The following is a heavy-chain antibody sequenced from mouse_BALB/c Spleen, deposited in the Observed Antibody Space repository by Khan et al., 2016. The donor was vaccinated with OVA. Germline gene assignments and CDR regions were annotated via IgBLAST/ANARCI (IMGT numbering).Heavy chain of an antibody. CDR1: GYSITSDYA. CDR2: ITYSGRT. D-gene: IGHD3-3*01. J-gene: IGHJ3*01. CDR3: AGGRAY. Sequence: DMQLQESGPGLVKPSQSLSLTCTVTGYSITSDYAWNWIRQFPGNKLEWMGYITYSGRTSYTPSLKSRISITRDTSKNQFFLQLNSVTTEDTATDYCAGGRAYWGQGTLVTVSA. V-gene: IGHV3-2*02.